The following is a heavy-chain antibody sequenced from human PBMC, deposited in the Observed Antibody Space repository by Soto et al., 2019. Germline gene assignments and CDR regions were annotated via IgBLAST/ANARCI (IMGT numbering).Heavy chain of an antibody. D-gene: IGHD2-21*02. J-gene: IGHJ4*02. CDR2: ISSSSTII. V-gene: IGHV3-48*02. CDR1: GFIFSSYS. CDR3: ARGCGGDCFRSDS. Sequence: GGSLRLSCAASGFIFSSYSMNWVRQAPGKGLEWVSYISSSSTIIYYAGSVKGRFTISRDNAKNSLYLQMSSLRDEDTAVYYCARGCGGDCFRSDSWGQGTLVTVSS.